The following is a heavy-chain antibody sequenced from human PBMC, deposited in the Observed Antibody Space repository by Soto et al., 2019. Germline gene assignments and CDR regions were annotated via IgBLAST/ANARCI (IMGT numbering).Heavy chain of an antibody. CDR1: GFTFSSYW. Sequence: EVQLVESGGGLVQPGGSLRLSCAASGFTFSSYWMHWVRQAPGKGLVWVSRINSDGSSTSYAESVKGRFTISRDNAKNTRNLKMNSLRAEDTAVYYCARSYCSGGSCYLDDAFEIWGQGTMVTVSS. CDR3: ARSYCSGGSCYLDDAFEI. D-gene: IGHD2-15*01. CDR2: INSDGSST. J-gene: IGHJ3*02. V-gene: IGHV3-74*01.